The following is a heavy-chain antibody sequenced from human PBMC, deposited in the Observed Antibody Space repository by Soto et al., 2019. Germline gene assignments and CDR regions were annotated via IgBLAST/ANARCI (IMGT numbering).Heavy chain of an antibody. Sequence: GGSLRLSCAASGFTFSSYAMHWVRQAPGKGLEWVAVISYDGSNKYYADSVKGRFTISRDNSKNTLYLQMNSLRAEDTAVYYCARATTDVYSSGVYWGQGTLVTVSS. J-gene: IGHJ4*02. CDR3: ARATTDVYSSGVY. D-gene: IGHD6-19*01. CDR2: ISYDGSNK. V-gene: IGHV3-30-3*01. CDR1: GFTFSSYA.